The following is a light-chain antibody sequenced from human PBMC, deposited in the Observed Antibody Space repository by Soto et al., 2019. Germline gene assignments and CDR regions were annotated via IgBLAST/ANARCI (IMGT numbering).Light chain of an antibody. CDR2: LDRSGRY. CDR1: SGHNTYI. Sequence: QPVLTQSSSASASLGSSVKLTCILSSGHNTYIIAWHQQQPGKAPRFLMTLDRSGRYNRGSGVPDRFSGSSSGADRYLTISNLQFEDEGDYYCETWYSNTHKVFGGGTQLTVL. CDR3: ETWYSNTHKV. J-gene: IGLJ3*02. V-gene: IGLV4-60*02.